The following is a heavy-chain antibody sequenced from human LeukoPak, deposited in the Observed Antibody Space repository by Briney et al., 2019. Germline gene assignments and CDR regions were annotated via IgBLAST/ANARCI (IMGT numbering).Heavy chain of an antibody. CDR1: AASFISSSHH. J-gene: IGHJ5*01. Sequence: SETLSLTCTVSAASFISSSHHWGWIRQSPGKGLEWIGTVYYGRTTYYNPSLDGRVTISLGTSANHFSLQLNSVTAADTAVYYCARHDGRGGATMGAFDSWGQGSLVTVSS. CDR3: ARHDGRGGATMGAFDS. D-gene: IGHD5-12*01. CDR2: VYYGRTT. V-gene: IGHV4-39*01.